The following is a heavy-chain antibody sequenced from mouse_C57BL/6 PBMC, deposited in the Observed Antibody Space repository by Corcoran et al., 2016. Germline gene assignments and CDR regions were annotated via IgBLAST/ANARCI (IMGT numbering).Heavy chain of an antibody. J-gene: IGHJ1*03. D-gene: IGHD2-3*01. Sequence: QVQLQQSGAELVKPGASEKISCKASGYAFSSYWMNWVKQRPGKGLEWIGQIYPGDGDTNYNGKFKGKATLTADKSSSTAYMQLSSLTSEDSAVYFCARRGYDGYHYWYFDVWGTGTTVTVSS. CDR3: ARRGYDGYHYWYFDV. CDR2: IYPGDGDT. V-gene: IGHV1-80*01. CDR1: GYAFSSYW.